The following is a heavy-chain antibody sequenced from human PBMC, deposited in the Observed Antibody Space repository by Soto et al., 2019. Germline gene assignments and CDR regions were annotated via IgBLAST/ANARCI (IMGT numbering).Heavy chain of an antibody. Sequence: EVHLVESGGGLVQPGGSLSLSCAASGFTFSSYDMHWVRQATGKGLEWVSAIGTAGATYYPGSVKGRFTISRENAKTSLYLQMNSLRAEDTAVDYCAALRSGSYGYWGQGTLVTVSS. D-gene: IGHD1-26*01. J-gene: IGHJ4*02. CDR2: IGTAGAT. CDR1: GFTFSSYD. CDR3: AALRSGSYGY. V-gene: IGHV3-13*01.